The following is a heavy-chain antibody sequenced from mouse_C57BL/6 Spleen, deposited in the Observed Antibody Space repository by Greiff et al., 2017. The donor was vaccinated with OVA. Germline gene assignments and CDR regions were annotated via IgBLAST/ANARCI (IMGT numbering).Heavy chain of an antibody. CDR3: TAPGWLLRGGAMDY. D-gene: IGHD2-3*01. V-gene: IGHV6-3*01. Sequence: EVQVVESGGGLVQPGGSMKLSCVASGFTFSNYWMNWVRQSPEKGLEWVAQIRLKSDNYATHYAESVKGRFTISRDDSKSSVYLQMNNLRAEDTGIYYCTAPGWLLRGGAMDYWGQGTSVTVSS. CDR2: IRLKSDNYAT. J-gene: IGHJ4*01. CDR1: GFTFSNYW.